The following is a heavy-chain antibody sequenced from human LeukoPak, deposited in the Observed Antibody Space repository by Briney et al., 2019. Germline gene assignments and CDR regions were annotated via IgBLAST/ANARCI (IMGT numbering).Heavy chain of an antibody. D-gene: IGHD3-9*01. J-gene: IGHJ4*02. V-gene: IGHV3-30*02. Sequence: GGSLRLSCAASGFTFSSYAMHWVRQAPGKGLEWVAFIRYDGRNKYYADSVKGRFTISRDNSKNTLYLQMNSLRPEDTAVYYCARGGYYNILTGFRGRILGFDSWGQGTLVTVSS. CDR1: GFTFSSYA. CDR2: IRYDGRNK. CDR3: ARGGYYNILTGFRGRILGFDS.